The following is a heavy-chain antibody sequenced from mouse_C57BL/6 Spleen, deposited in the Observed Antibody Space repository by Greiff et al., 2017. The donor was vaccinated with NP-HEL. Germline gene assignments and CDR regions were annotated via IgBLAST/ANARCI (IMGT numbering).Heavy chain of an antibody. J-gene: IGHJ2*01. CDR3: ARSELVFDY. Sequence: QVQLQQSGAELVKPGASVKLSCKASGYTFTSYWMHWVKQRSGQGLEWIGMIHPNSGSTNYNEKFKSKATLTVDKSSSTAYMQLSSLTSEDSAVYYCARSELVFDYWGQGTTLTVSS. V-gene: IGHV1-64*01. D-gene: IGHD4-1*01. CDR2: IHPNSGST. CDR1: GYTFTSYW.